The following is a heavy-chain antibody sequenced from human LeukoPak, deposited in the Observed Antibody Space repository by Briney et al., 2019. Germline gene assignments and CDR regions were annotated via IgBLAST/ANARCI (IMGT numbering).Heavy chain of an antibody. J-gene: IGHJ4*02. CDR1: GFTLSSYG. D-gene: IGHD5-18*01. V-gene: IGHV3-30*18. CDR3: AKDRYSYAFEYSDS. CDR2: ISNDGSKK. Sequence: GGSLRLSCAASGFTLSSYGMHWVRQAPGKGLGWVAVISNDGSKKYYADSVKGRFTISRDNSKNTLSLQVSSLRTEDTAVYYCAKDRYSYAFEYSDSWGQGTLVTVSS.